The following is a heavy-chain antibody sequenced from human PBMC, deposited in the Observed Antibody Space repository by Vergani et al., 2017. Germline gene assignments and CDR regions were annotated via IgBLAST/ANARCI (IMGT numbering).Heavy chain of an antibody. Sequence: QVQLVQSGAEVKKPGSSVKVSCKASGGTFSSYAISWVRQAPGQGLEWMGGIIPIFGTPNYAQKFQGRVTMTRDTSTSTVYMELSSLRSEDTAVYYCARVAVAGQWFDPWGQGTLVTVSS. CDR3: ARVAVAGQWFDP. J-gene: IGHJ5*02. V-gene: IGHV1-69*06. CDR2: IIPIFGTP. CDR1: GGTFSSYA. D-gene: IGHD6-19*01.